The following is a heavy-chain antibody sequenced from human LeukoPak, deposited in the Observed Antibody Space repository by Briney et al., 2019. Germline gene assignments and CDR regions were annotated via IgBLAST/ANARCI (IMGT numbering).Heavy chain of an antibody. CDR3: AKDNVAAAGRYFDY. CDR1: GFTFSNYG. V-gene: IGHV3-30*18. Sequence: PGRSLILSCAASGFTFSNYGMHWVRQAPGKGLEWVALISYDGSNKYFADSVKGLFTISRNNSKNTLYLQMRSLTSEDTVVYYCAKDNVAAAGRYFDYGGQGPLAPVSS. J-gene: IGHJ4*02. D-gene: IGHD6-13*01. CDR2: ISYDGSNK.